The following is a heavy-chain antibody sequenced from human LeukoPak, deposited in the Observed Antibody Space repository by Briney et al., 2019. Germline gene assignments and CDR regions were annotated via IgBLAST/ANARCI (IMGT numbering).Heavy chain of an antibody. D-gene: IGHD6-25*01. J-gene: IGHJ4*02. V-gene: IGHV3-21*01. Sequence: PGGSLRLSCTASGFTFSDCDMNWVRQAPGSGLEWVSAISYRISPTYYADSVKGRFTISRDNAKNSLYLQMDSLRAEDPAVYYCVRAYPPLPTSAAGDHWGQGTLVTVSS. CDR3: VRAYPPLPTSAAGDH. CDR1: GFTFSDCD. CDR2: ISYRISPT.